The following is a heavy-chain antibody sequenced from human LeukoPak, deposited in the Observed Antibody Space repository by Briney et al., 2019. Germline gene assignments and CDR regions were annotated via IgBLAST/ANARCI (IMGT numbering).Heavy chain of an antibody. CDR3: ARSHYVSSGYYAY. J-gene: IGHJ4*02. CDR2: IKSRNRGETV. D-gene: IGHD3-22*01. Sequence: GGSLRLSCAASGFTFSDAWMNWVRLAPGKGLEWVGRIKSRNRGETVDYAAPVKGRFTISRDDSKTTVYLQMNTLRVEDTAVYYCARSHYVSSGYYAYWGQGTLVTVSP. CDR1: GFTFSDAW. V-gene: IGHV3-15*01.